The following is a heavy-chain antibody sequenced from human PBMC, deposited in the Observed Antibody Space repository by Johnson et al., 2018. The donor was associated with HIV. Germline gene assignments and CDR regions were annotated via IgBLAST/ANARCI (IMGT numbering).Heavy chain of an antibody. Sequence: QVQLVESGGGLVQPGGSLRLSCAASGFTSSSYGMHWVRQAPGKGLEWVAVIWYDGSNQYYADSVKGRFTISRDNSKNTLYLQMNSLRAEDTAVYYCAKDLDSSSWGAFDIWGQGTMVTVSS. CDR2: IWYDGSNQ. CDR1: GFTSSSYG. D-gene: IGHD6-6*01. J-gene: IGHJ3*02. V-gene: IGHV3-33*06. CDR3: AKDLDSSSWGAFDI.